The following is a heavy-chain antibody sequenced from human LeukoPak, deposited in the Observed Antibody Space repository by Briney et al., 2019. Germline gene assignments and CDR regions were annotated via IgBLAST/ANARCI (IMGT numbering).Heavy chain of an antibody. V-gene: IGHV4-4*07. J-gene: IGHJ4*02. CDR3: ARDRSYTGFDS. CDR2: IYTSGST. CDR1: GGSISSYY. D-gene: IGHD3-3*01. Sequence: SETLSLTCTVSGGSISSYYWSWIRQPAGKGLEWIGRIYTSGSTNYNPSLKGRVTMSVDTSKNQLSLKLSSVTAADTAVYYCARDRSYTGFDSWGQGTLVTVSS.